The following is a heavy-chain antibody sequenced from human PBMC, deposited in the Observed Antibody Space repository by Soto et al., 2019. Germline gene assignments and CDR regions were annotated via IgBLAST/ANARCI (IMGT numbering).Heavy chain of an antibody. J-gene: IGHJ4*02. CDR2: VSFDGKVT. D-gene: IGHD2-21*02. V-gene: IGHV3-30*04. CDR1: GFTFNSVS. CDR3: AREPYGDSQYVDY. Sequence: QVQLVESGGGMAQAGTSLRLSCTGSGFTFNSVSQHWVRQGPDKGLEWVAVVSFDGKVTYYADSVKGRFTVSRDISKNTIYLQANSLRPEDTAGYYCAREPYGDSQYVDYWGQGTPVTVSS.